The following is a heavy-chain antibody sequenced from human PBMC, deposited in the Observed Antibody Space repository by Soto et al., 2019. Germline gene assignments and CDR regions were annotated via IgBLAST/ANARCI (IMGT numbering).Heavy chain of an antibody. D-gene: IGHD1-1*01. CDR3: ARGRYGDY. CDR2: ISAHNGNT. J-gene: IGHJ4*02. V-gene: IGHV1-18*01. Sequence: QVHLVQSGAEVKKPGASVKVSCKASGYTFTSYGITWVRQAPGQGREWMGWISAHNGNTDYAQKLQGRVIVTRDTSTSTANMELRSLISDDTAVYYCARGRYGDYWGQGALVTVSS. CDR1: GYTFTSYG.